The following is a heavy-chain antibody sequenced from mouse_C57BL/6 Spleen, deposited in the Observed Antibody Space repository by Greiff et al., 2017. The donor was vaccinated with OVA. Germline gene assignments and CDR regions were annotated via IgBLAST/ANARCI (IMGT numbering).Heavy chain of an antibody. D-gene: IGHD2-4*01. J-gene: IGHJ4*01. CDR1: GYTFTSYW. CDR3: ARSGDYDEGAYAMDY. Sequence: QVQLKQPGAELVRPGSSVKLSCKASGYTFTSYWMHWVKQRPIQGLEWIGNIDPSDSETHYNQKFKDKATLTVDKSSSTAYMQLSSLTSEDSAVYYCARSGDYDEGAYAMDYWGQGTSVTVSS. V-gene: IGHV1-52*01. CDR2: IDPSDSET.